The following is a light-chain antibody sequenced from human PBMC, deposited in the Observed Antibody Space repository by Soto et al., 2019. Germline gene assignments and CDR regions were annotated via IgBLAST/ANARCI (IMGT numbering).Light chain of an antibody. CDR2: GTS. J-gene: IGKJ4*01. Sequence: EIVLTQSPGTLSLSPGERGTLSCRASQRVSAGSLAWYQQKPGQPPRLLIYGTSSRVTGIPDRFSGSGSGTDFTLNINRLEPEDFAINYCQNYGRSPGLTFGGGTKVEIK. CDR1: QRVSAGS. CDR3: QNYGRSPGLT. V-gene: IGKV3-20*01.